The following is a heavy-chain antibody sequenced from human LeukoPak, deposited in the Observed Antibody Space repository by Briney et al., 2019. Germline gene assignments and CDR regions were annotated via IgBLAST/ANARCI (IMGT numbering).Heavy chain of an antibody. CDR2: ISDIGSKT. D-gene: IGHD3-3*02. V-gene: IGHV3-11*03. CDR3: ATLGASDRFDS. CDR1: GFIFSDHY. J-gene: IGHJ4*02. Sequence: GGSLRLSCGASGFIFSDHYMNWVRQAPGKGLEWVSYISDIGSKTNYAESVKGRFTISRDNAKNSLSLHMNSLRAEDTTVYYCATLGASDRFDSWGQGTLVTVSS.